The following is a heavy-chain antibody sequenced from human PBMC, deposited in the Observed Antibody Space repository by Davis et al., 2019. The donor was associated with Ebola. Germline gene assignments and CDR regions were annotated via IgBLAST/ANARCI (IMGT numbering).Heavy chain of an antibody. CDR3: ARGRGSGSYLIPNWFDP. CDR2: ISSNGGST. D-gene: IGHD3-10*01. V-gene: IGHV3-64*01. CDR1: GFTFSSYA. Sequence: GESLKISCAASGFTFSSYAMHWVRQAPGKGLEYVSAISSNGGSTYYANSVKGRFTISRDNSKNTLYLQMGSLRAEDMAVYYCARGRGSGSYLIPNWFDPWGQGTLVTVSS. J-gene: IGHJ5*02.